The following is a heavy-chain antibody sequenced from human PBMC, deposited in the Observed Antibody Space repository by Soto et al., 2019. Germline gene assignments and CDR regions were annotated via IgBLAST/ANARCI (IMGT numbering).Heavy chain of an antibody. V-gene: IGHV4-34*02. CDR2: INHRGTT. D-gene: IGHD4-17*01. J-gene: IGHJ6*02. CDR1: GGSFSDNF. Sequence: QVQLQQWGEGLLKPSETLSLTCAVYGGSFSDNFWSWIRQSPGKGLEWIGEINHRGTTKYKAALRSRVSISMDTSKNQFPLRLNSVTAADTAVYFCVRGHWAVTQGGVKFYDYVYGMDVWGPGTTVTVSS. CDR3: VRGHWAVTQGGVKFYDYVYGMDV.